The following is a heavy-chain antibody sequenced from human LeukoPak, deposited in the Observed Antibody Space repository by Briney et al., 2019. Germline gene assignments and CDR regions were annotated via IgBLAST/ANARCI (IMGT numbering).Heavy chain of an antibody. CDR1: GGSISSSSYY. CDR3: ARQAGFTYFDY. D-gene: IGHD2-21*01. Sequence: PSETLSLTCNVSGGSISSSSYYWGWIRQPPGKGLEWIGSICYSGSTYFNPSLKSRVTMSVDTSKNQFSLKLSSVTAADTAVYYCARQAGFTYFDYWGQGTLVTVSS. V-gene: IGHV4-39*01. CDR2: ICYSGST. J-gene: IGHJ4*02.